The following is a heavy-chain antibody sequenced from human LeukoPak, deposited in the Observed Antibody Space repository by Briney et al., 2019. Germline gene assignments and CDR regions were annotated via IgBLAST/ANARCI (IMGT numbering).Heavy chain of an antibody. CDR1: GFTFSSYW. D-gene: IGHD3-3*01. Sequence: PGGSLRLSCAVSGFTFSSYWMSWVRHAPGKGLEWVANIKQDGSEKYYVDSVKGRFTISRDNAKNSLYLQMNSLRAEDTAVYYCARSLFGVVLNYYYYMDVWGKGTPVTVSS. J-gene: IGHJ6*03. V-gene: IGHV3-7*01. CDR2: IKQDGSEK. CDR3: ARSLFGVVLNYYYYMDV.